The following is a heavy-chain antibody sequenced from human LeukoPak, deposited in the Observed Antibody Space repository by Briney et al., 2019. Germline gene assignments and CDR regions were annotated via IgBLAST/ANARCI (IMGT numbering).Heavy chain of an antibody. J-gene: IGHJ4*02. CDR3: ARGWADYYFDY. Sequence: GGSLRLSCAASGFTFSGYSMNWVRQAPGKGLEWVSYISSGSSTIYYADSVRGRFTISRDNAKSSLYLQMNSLRAEDTAVYYCARGWADYYFDYWSQGTLVTVSS. CDR1: GFTFSGYS. CDR2: ISSGSSTI. D-gene: IGHD2-21*02. V-gene: IGHV3-48*01.